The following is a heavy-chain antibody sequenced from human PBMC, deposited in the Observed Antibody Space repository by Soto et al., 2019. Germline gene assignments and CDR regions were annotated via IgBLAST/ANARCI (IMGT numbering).Heavy chain of an antibody. V-gene: IGHV1-24*01. CDR3: ATHPPRAVAGDFDY. D-gene: IGHD6-19*01. Sequence: ASVKVSCKVSGYTLTELSMHWVRQAPGKGLEWMGGFDPEDGETIYAQKFQGRVTMTEDTSTDTAYMELSSLRSEDTAVYYCATHPPRAVAGDFDYWGQGTLVTVSS. CDR2: FDPEDGET. CDR1: GYTLTELS. J-gene: IGHJ4*02.